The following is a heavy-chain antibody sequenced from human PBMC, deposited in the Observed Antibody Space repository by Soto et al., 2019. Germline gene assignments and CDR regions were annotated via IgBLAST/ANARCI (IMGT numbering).Heavy chain of an antibody. Sequence: PGGSLRLSCAASGFIFSAYTMHWVRQAPGKGLEWVAVISYDESNTYYGDSVKGRFTISRDNSKNTLYLQMDSLRAEDTAVYYCAREWLIDYWGQGTLVTVSS. CDR1: GFIFSAYT. CDR3: AREWLIDY. V-gene: IGHV3-30-3*01. CDR2: ISYDESNT. D-gene: IGHD3-22*01. J-gene: IGHJ4*02.